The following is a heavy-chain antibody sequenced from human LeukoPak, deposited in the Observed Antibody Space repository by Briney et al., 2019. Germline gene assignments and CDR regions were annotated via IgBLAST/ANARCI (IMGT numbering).Heavy chain of an antibody. D-gene: IGHD2-2*01. CDR1: GGSIGSHY. CDR2: IYYSGRT. Sequence: ASETLSLTCTVSGGSIGSHYWNWIRQPPGKGLEWIGYIYYSGRTNYNPSLKSRVTISVDTSKSQFSLKLSSVSAADTAVYYCARGYCSSTDCYVRPGYWGQGTLVTVSS. CDR3: ARGYCSSTDCYVRPGY. V-gene: IGHV4-59*11. J-gene: IGHJ4*02.